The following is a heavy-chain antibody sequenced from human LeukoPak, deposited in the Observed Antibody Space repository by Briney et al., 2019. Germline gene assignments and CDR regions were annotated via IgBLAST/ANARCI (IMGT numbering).Heavy chain of an antibody. J-gene: IGHJ6*03. D-gene: IGHD6-6*01. CDR1: GFTFSSYW. Sequence: WGSLRLSCAASGFTFSSYWMSWVRQAPGKGLEWVANIKQDGSEKSYVDSVKGRFTISRDNAKNSLYLQMNSLRAEDTAVYYCAREDSSSSPPMDVWGKGTTVTVSS. CDR3: AREDSSSSPPMDV. CDR2: IKQDGSEK. V-gene: IGHV3-7*01.